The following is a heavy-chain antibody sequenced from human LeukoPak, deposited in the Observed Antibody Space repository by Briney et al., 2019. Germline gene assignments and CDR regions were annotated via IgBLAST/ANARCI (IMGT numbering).Heavy chain of an antibody. Sequence: GGSLRLSCAASGFTFSDYYMSWIRQAPGKGLEWVSYISSSGSTIYYADSVKGRFTISRDNAKNSLYLQMNSLRAEDTAVYYCAKASAASYYYGMDVWGQGTTVTVSS. CDR1: GFTFSDYY. CDR2: ISSSGSTI. J-gene: IGHJ6*02. CDR3: AKASAASYYYGMDV. D-gene: IGHD2-2*01. V-gene: IGHV3-11*01.